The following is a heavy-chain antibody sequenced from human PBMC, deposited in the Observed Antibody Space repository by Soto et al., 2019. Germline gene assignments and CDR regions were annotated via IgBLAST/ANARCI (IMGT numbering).Heavy chain of an antibody. D-gene: IGHD1-26*01. V-gene: IGHV3-9*01. Sequence: EVQLVESGGGLVQPGRSLRLSCAASGFTFDDYAMHWVRQAPGKGLEWVSGISWNSGSIGYADSVKGRFTISRDNAKNSLYLQMNSLRAEDTALYYCAKDRTVGATGPFDYWGQGTLVTVSS. J-gene: IGHJ4*02. CDR1: GFTFDDYA. CDR3: AKDRTVGATGPFDY. CDR2: ISWNSGSI.